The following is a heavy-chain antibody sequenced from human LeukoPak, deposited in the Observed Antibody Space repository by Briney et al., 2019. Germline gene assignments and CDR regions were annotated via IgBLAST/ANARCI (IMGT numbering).Heavy chain of an antibody. CDR2: IYHSGST. J-gene: IGHJ4*02. Sequence: SQTLSLTCTVSGGSISSGGYYWSWIRQPPGKGLEWIGYIYHSGSTYYNPSLKSRVTISVDRSKNQFSLKLSSVTAADTAVYYCARVGPAAILSYFDYWGQGTLVTVSS. D-gene: IGHD2-2*02. V-gene: IGHV4-30-2*01. CDR3: ARVGPAAILSYFDY. CDR1: GGSISSGGYY.